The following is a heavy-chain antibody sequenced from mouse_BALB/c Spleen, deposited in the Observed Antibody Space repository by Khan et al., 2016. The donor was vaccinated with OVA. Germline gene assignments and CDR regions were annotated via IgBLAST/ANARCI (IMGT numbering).Heavy chain of an antibody. J-gene: IGHJ3*01. D-gene: IGHD1-1*01. CDR3: AGRDYGSSYPGFVY. CDR1: GYSFTDYI. Sequence: QVQLKESGPELVKPGASVKMSCKASGYSFTDYIISWVKQRTGQGLQWIGEIYPGSGSIYSNEKFKGKATLTADKSSNTAYMQLSSLTSEDSAVYFCAGRDYGSSYPGFVYWGQGTLVTVSA. CDR2: IYPGSGSI. V-gene: IGHV1-77*01.